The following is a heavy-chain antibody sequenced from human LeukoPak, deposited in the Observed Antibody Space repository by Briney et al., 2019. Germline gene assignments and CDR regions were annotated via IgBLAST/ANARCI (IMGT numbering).Heavy chain of an antibody. J-gene: IGHJ4*02. CDR3: ARGRVTMVRGVTPFFDY. CDR1: GGSISSYY. V-gene: IGHV4-59*01. CDR2: IYYSGST. D-gene: IGHD3-10*01. Sequence: SETLSLTCTVSGGSISSYYWSWIRQPPGKGLEWIGYIYYSGSTNYNPSLKSRVTISVDTSKNQFSLKLSSVTAADTAVYYCARGRVTMVRGVTPFFDYWGQGTLVTVSS.